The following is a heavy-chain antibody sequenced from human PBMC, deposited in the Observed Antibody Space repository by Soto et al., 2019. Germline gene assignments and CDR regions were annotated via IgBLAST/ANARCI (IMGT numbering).Heavy chain of an antibody. Sequence: QLQLQESGPGLVKPSETLSLTCTVSGGSISSSSYYWGWIRQPPGKGLEWIGSIYYSGSTYYNPSLKSRVTISVDTSKNQFSLKLSSVTAADTAVYYCARLKYSGGYAAPIDYGVPYFDYWGQGTLVTVSS. V-gene: IGHV4-39*01. J-gene: IGHJ4*02. CDR1: GGSISSSSYY. D-gene: IGHD2-2*01. CDR2: IYYSGST. CDR3: ARLKYSGGYAAPIDYGVPYFDY.